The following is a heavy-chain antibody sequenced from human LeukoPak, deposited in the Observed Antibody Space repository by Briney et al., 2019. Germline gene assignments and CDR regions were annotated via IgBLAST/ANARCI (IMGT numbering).Heavy chain of an antibody. CDR2: VGATDADA. V-gene: IGHV3-23*01. Sequence: GGSLRLSCAASGFSFSRNAMSWLRQPPGKGLEWVSGVGATDADASYADSVKGRFTISRDNSRSTVYLLMNNVRAEDTAVYYCATHDTVVGVSWGQGTLVTVSS. CDR1: GFSFSRNA. CDR3: ATHDTVVGVS. D-gene: IGHD1-26*01. J-gene: IGHJ4*02.